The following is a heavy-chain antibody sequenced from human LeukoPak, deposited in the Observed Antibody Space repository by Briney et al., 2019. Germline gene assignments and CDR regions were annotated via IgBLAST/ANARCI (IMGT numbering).Heavy chain of an antibody. CDR3: ARTPTYYYDSSGYYVAGVNAFDI. Sequence: PSETLSLTCAVYGGSFSGYYWGWIRQPPGKGLEWIGSIYYSGSTYYNPSLKSRVTISVDTSKNQFSLKLSSVTAADTAVYYCARTPTYYYDSSGYYVAGVNAFDIWGQGTMVTVSS. CDR2: IYYSGST. D-gene: IGHD3-22*01. J-gene: IGHJ3*02. V-gene: IGHV4-39*01. CDR1: GGSFSGYY.